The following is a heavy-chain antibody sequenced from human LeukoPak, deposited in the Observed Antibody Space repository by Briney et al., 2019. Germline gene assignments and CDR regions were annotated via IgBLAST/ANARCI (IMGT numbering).Heavy chain of an antibody. Sequence: PGGSLRLSRAASGFTFSSYAVSWVRQTPGKGLEWVSSISYSGGSTHYADSVKGRFTISRDNSKNTLYLQMNSLRAEDTAVYYCVKSGSGSYYNPDFDYWGQGTLVTVSS. CDR1: GFTFSSYA. CDR2: ISYSGGST. J-gene: IGHJ4*02. D-gene: IGHD3-10*01. V-gene: IGHV3-23*01. CDR3: VKSGSGSYYNPDFDY.